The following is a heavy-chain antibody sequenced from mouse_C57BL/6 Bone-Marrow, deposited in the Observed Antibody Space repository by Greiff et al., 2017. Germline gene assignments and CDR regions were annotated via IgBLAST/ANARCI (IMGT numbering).Heavy chain of an antibody. D-gene: IGHD3-1*01. J-gene: IGHJ4*01. V-gene: IGHV10-3*02. CDR2: IRSKSSNYAT. CDR1: VFTFHTYA. Sequence: EVKLVESGGGLMQPIGSLKLSCAASVFTFHTYAMHLVRPAPGKGLEWVARIRSKSSNYATYYADSVKDRFTISRDDSQSMLYLQMNNLKTEDTAMYYCVSDNGLYSAMDYWGQGTSVTVSS. CDR3: VSDNGLYSAMDY.